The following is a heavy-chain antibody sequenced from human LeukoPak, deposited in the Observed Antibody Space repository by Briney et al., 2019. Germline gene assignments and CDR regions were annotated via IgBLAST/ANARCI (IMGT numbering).Heavy chain of an antibody. CDR1: GGSISSYY. CDR3: ASWDDYSNYVAY. J-gene: IGHJ4*02. D-gene: IGHD4-11*01. Sequence: PSETLSLTCTVSGGSISSYYWSWIRQPAGKGLGWIGRIYTGGSTNYNPSLKSRVTMSVDTSKNQFSLKLSSVTAADTAVYYCASWDDYSNYVAYWGQGTLVTVSS. V-gene: IGHV4-4*07. CDR2: IYTGGST.